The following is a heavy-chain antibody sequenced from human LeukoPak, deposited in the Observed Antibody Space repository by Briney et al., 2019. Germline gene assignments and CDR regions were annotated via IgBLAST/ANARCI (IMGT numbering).Heavy chain of an antibody. Sequence: PSETLSLTCTVSGGSISSGGYYWSWIRQHPGKGLEWIGYIYYSGSTNYNPSLKSRVTISVDTSKNQFSLKLSSVTAADTAVYYCARHAYNYDSAFDIWGQGTMVTVSS. CDR3: ARHAYNYDSAFDI. D-gene: IGHD5-18*01. CDR1: GGSISSGGYY. J-gene: IGHJ3*02. CDR2: IYYSGST. V-gene: IGHV4-61*08.